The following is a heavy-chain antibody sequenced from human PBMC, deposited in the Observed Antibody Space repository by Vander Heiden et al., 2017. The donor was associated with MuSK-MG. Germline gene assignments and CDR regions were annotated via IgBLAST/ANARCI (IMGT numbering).Heavy chain of an antibody. CDR3: ARLDCSSTSCYNDY. D-gene: IGHD2-2*02. J-gene: IGHJ4*02. V-gene: IGHV3-64*01. CDR2: ISSNGGST. Sequence: EVQLVESGGGLVQPGGSLRLSCAARGFPFDSEAMPWVRQAPGKGLEYVSAISSNGGSTYYANSVKGRFTISRDNSKNTLYLQMGSLRAEDMAVYYCARLDCSSTSCYNDYWGQGTLVTVSS. CDR1: GFPFDSEA.